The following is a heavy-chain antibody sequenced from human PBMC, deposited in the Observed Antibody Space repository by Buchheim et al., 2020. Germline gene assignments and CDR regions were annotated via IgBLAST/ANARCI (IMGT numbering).Heavy chain of an antibody. Sequence: EVQLLESGGGLVQPGGSLRLSCAASGFTFSSYAMSWVRQAPGKGLEWVSAISGNGGSTYYADSVKGRFTISRDNSKNTLYLQMNRLRAEDTAVYYCAREAVTWIQLCSLAHFDYWGQGTL. D-gene: IGHD5-18*01. CDR3: AREAVTWIQLCSLAHFDY. CDR2: ISGNGGST. CDR1: GFTFSSYA. V-gene: IGHV3-23*01. J-gene: IGHJ4*02.